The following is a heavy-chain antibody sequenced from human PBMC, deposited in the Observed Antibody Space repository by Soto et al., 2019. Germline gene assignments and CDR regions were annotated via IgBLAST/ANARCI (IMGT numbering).Heavy chain of an antibody. J-gene: IGHJ4*02. V-gene: IGHV1-58*01. D-gene: IGHD2-8*01. Sequence: ASVKVSCKASGFTFTSSAFQWVRQARGQRLEWIGWIAVGSGYTNYAQRFQDRVTLTRDMSTATTYMELSRLTSGDTAIYYCAADATAWQQMVPSDYWGQGTLVTVSS. CDR1: GFTFTSSA. CDR3: AADATAWQQMVPSDY. CDR2: IAVGSGYT.